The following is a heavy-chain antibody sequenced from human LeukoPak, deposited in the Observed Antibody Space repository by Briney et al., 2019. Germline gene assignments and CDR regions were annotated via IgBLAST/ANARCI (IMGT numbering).Heavy chain of an antibody. Sequence: SETLSLTCTVSGGSISSYYWSWIRQAAGKGLQWIGRIYTSGSTDYNPSLKTRLTMSVDTSKNQFSLKLSSVTAADTAVYYCARGDDYSSSSWFDPWGQGTLVTVSS. CDR1: GGSISSYY. J-gene: IGHJ5*02. V-gene: IGHV4-4*07. CDR3: ARGDDYSSSSWFDP. CDR2: IYTSGST. D-gene: IGHD6-6*01.